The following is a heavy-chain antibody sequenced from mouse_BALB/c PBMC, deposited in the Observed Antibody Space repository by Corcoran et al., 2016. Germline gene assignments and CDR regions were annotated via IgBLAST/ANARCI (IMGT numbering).Heavy chain of an antibody. CDR1: GFNIKDTY. D-gene: IGHD4-1*01. V-gene: IGHV14-3*02. CDR2: IDPANGNT. CDR3: ANWDWYFDF. J-gene: IGHJ1*01. Sequence: EVQLQQSGAELVKPGASVKLSCTASGFNIKDTYLHWVKQRPEQGLEWIGRIDPANGNTKYDPKFQGKATITADTSSNTAYLQLSSLTSEDTAVYYCANWDWYFDFWGAGTTVTVSS.